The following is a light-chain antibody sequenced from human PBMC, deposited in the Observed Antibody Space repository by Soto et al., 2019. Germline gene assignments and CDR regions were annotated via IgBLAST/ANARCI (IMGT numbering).Light chain of an antibody. CDR1: KSISSY. J-gene: IGKJ4*01. CDR3: QQTYSAPLT. CDR2: AAS. Sequence: DVQMTKSPSSLSASVGHRVTITCRASKSISSYVKWYQHKPGKAPKLLIYAASSFQSGVPSRFSGSESGTDFTLTISSLQPEDFATYYCQQTYSAPLTHGGGTKGDIK. V-gene: IGKV1-39*01.